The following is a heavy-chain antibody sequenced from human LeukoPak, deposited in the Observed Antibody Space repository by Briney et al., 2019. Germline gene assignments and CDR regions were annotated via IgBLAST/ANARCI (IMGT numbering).Heavy chain of an antibody. CDR2: ISSSRSYI. Sequence: GGSLRLSCAASGFTFSSYSMNWVRQAPGKGLEWVSSISSSRSYIYYADSVKGRFTISRDNAKNSLYLQMNSLRAEDTAVYYCAREVEMAHVDYWGQGTLVTVSS. CDR3: AREVEMAHVDY. CDR1: GFTFSSYS. V-gene: IGHV3-21*01. J-gene: IGHJ4*02. D-gene: IGHD5-24*01.